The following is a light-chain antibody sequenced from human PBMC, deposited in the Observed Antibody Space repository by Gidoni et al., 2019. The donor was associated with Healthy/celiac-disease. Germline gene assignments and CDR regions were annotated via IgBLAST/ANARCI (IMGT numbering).Light chain of an antibody. CDR3: QQYNNWLPYT. V-gene: IGKV3-15*01. J-gene: IGKJ2*01. Sequence: EIVMTQSPATLSVSPGERATLSGRASQSVSSNLAWYQQKPGQAPRLLIYGASTRATGIPARFSGSGSGTEFTLTISSLQSEDFAVYYCQQYNNWLPYTFGQGTKLEIK. CDR2: GAS. CDR1: QSVSSN.